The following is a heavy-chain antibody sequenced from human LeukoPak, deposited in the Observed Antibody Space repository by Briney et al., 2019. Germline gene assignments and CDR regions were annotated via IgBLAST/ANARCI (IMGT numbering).Heavy chain of an antibody. CDR2: IIPIFGTA. J-gene: IGHJ4*02. CDR3: ASGFYYYDSSGYYDPYPFDY. D-gene: IGHD3-22*01. Sequence: SVKVSCKASGGTFSSYAISWVRQAPGQGLEWMGGIIPIFGTANYAQKFQGRVTITTDESTSTAYMELSSLRSEDTAVYYCASGFYYYDSSGYYDPYPFDYWGQGTLVTVSS. CDR1: GGTFSSYA. V-gene: IGHV1-69*05.